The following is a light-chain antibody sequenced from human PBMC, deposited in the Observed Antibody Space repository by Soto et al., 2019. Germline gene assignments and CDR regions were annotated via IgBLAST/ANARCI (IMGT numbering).Light chain of an antibody. Sequence: EIVMTQSPATVSVSPGERVTLSCRASQSAISNLAWYQQKPGQTPRLLIYDASTRAIGIPARFSGSGSGTEYTLTISSLLSEDFAVYYCQQRSNWPPGITFGQGTRLGL. CDR1: QSAISN. CDR3: QQRSNWPPGIT. V-gene: IGKV3-15*01. J-gene: IGKJ5*01. CDR2: DAS.